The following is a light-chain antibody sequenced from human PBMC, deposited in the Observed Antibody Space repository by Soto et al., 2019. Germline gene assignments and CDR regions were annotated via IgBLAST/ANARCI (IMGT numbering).Light chain of an antibody. CDR1: QSVSSN. CDR3: QQYNNWPT. Sequence: EIVMTQSPATLSVSPGERATLSCRASQSVSSNLAWYQQKPGQAPRLLIYGASTRATGIPARFSGSGSGTEFTLTISSLQSEDFAVYDFQQYNNWPTFGQGTRLEIK. V-gene: IGKV3D-15*01. J-gene: IGKJ5*01. CDR2: GAS.